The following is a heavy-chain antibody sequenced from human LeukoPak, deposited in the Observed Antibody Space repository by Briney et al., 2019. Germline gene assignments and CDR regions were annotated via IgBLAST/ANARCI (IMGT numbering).Heavy chain of an antibody. CDR1: GFTFSDYY. CDR3: ARDDAIFGVVTPRYYGMDV. V-gene: IGHV3-11*01. CDR2: ISSSGSTI. J-gene: IGHJ6*02. Sequence: GGSLRLSCAASGFTFSDYYMSWIRQAPGKGLEWVSYISSSGSTIYYADSVKGRFTISRDNAKNSLYLQMNSLRAEDTAVYYCARDDAIFGVVTPRYYGMDVWGQGTTVTVFS. D-gene: IGHD3-3*01.